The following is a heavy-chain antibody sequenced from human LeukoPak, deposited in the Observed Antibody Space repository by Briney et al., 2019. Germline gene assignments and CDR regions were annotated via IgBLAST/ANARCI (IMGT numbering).Heavy chain of an antibody. D-gene: IGHD6-19*01. CDR3: AKSARIAVAMTLDY. Sequence: GGSLRLSCAASGFTFSSYGMHWVRQAPGKGLEWVAVIWYDGSNKCYADSVKGRFTISRDNSKNTLYLQMNSLRAEDTAVYYCAKSARIAVAMTLDYWGQGTLVTVSS. CDR2: IWYDGSNK. CDR1: GFTFSSYG. J-gene: IGHJ4*02. V-gene: IGHV3-33*06.